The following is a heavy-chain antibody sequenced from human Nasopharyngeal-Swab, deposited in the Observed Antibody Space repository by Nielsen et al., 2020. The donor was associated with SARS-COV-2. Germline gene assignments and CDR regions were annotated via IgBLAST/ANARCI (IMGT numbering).Heavy chain of an antibody. CDR1: GFTVSSNY. CDR3: ARRYCSSTSCPWGY. CDR2: IYSGGST. D-gene: IGHD2-2*01. J-gene: IGHJ4*02. V-gene: IGHV3-53*01. Sequence: GGSLRLSCAASGFTVSSNYMSWVRQAPGKGLEWVSVIYSGGSTYYADSVKGRFTISRDNSKNTLYLQMNSLRAEDTAVYYCARRYCSSTSCPWGYWGQGTLVTVSS.